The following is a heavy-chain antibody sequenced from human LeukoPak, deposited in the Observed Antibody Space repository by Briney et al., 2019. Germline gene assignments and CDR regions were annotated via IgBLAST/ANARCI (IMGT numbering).Heavy chain of an antibody. CDR2: ISGSGDST. Sequence: GGSLRLSCAASGFTFSSYAMSWVRQAPGKGLEWVSAISGSGDSTYYADSVKGRFTISRDNSKNTLYLQMNSLRAEDTAVYYCAKSLSIFGVVIPPFDYWGQGTLVTVSS. D-gene: IGHD3-3*01. CDR3: AKSLSIFGVVIPPFDY. V-gene: IGHV3-23*01. CDR1: GFTFSSYA. J-gene: IGHJ4*02.